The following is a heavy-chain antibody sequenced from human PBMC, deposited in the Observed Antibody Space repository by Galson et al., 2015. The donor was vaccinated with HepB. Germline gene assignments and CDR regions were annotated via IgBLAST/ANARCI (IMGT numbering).Heavy chain of an antibody. D-gene: IGHD3-22*01. CDR3: AAAATNYDSSGLIDY. J-gene: IGHJ4*02. V-gene: IGHV1-58*02. CDR1: GFTFTSSA. Sequence: SVKVSCKASGFTFTSSAMQWVRQARGQRLEWIGWIVVGSGNTNYAQKFQERVTITRDMSTSTAYMELSSLRSEDTAVYYCAAAATNYDSSGLIDYWGQGTLVTVSS. CDR2: IVVGSGNT.